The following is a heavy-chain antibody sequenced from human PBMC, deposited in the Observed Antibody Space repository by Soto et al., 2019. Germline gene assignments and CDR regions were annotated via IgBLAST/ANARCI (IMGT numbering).Heavy chain of an antibody. CDR2: ISAYNGNT. J-gene: IGHJ4*02. V-gene: IGHV1-18*01. CDR3: ARDLFDHGDYGY. CDR1: GYTFTSYG. Sequence: ASVKVSFKASGYTFTSYGISWVRQAPGQGLEWMGWISAYNGNTNYAQKLQGRVTMTTDTSTSTAYMELRSLRSDDTAVYYCARDLFDHGDYGYWGQGTLVTVSS. D-gene: IGHD4-17*01.